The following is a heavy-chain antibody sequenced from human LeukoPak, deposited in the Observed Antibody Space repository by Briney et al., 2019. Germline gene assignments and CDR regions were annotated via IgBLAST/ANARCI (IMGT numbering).Heavy chain of an antibody. Sequence: GGSLRLSCAASGFTFSSYAMSWVRQAPGKGLEWVSAISGSGGSTYYADSVKGRFTISRDNSKNTLYLQMNSLRAEDTAVYYCAKEGDVLRYFDRLLANFDYWGQGTLVTVSS. CDR2: ISGSGGST. D-gene: IGHD3-9*01. V-gene: IGHV3-23*01. J-gene: IGHJ4*02. CDR1: GFTFSSYA. CDR3: AKEGDVLRYFDRLLANFDY.